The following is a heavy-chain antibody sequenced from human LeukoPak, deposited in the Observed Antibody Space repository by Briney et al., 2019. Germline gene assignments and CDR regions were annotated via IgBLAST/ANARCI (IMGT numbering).Heavy chain of an antibody. CDR3: ARDPYCGGGSCLSYFDY. V-gene: IGHV4-4*07. CDR2: IYTSGST. CDR1: GGSISSYY. J-gene: IGHJ4*02. Sequence: SETLSLTCTVSGGSISSYYWSWIRQPAGKGLEWIGRIYTSGSTNYNPSLKSRVTMSVDTSKNQFSLKLSSVTAADTAVYYCARDPYCGGGSCLSYFDYWGQGTLVTVSS. D-gene: IGHD2-15*01.